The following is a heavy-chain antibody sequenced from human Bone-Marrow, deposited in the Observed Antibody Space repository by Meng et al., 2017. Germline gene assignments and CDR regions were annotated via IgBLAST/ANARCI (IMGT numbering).Heavy chain of an antibody. J-gene: IGHJ4*02. CDR3: ARTANSGSSYYFDY. CDR2: IEQDGSEK. V-gene: IGHV3-7*01. D-gene: IGHD1-26*01. CDR1: GFTFSNYW. Sequence: GGSLRLSCAASGFTFSNYWLSWLRQALGKGLEWLANIEQDGSEKYYIDSVKGRFTISRDNARNSLYVQMNGLRAEDTAVYYCARTANSGSSYYFDYWGQGTLVTVSS.